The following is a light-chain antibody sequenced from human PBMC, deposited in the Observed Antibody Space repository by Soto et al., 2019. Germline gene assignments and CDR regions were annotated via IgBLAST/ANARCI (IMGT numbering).Light chain of an antibody. J-gene: IGKJ1*01. V-gene: IGKV1-39*01. CDR3: QQSYKFPRT. Sequence: DIQMTQSPSALSASVGDRVTITCRSSQNIVTYLNWYLQKPGQAPKLLIYATSSLQSGVPPRFSGSGAGTEFSFTISSLQPEDVATYCCQQSYKFPRTFGQGTRVEI. CDR2: ATS. CDR1: QNIVTY.